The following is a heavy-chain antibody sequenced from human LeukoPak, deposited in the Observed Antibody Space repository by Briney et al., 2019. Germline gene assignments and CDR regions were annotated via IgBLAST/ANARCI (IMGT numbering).Heavy chain of an antibody. CDR1: GGSFSGYY. D-gene: IGHD5-24*01. V-gene: IGHV4-34*01. J-gene: IGHJ6*03. CDR3: ARGWLQPYYYYMDV. CDR2: INHSGST. Sequence: SETLSLTCAVYGGSFSGYYWSWIRQPPGKGLEWIGEINHSGSTNYNPSLKSRVTISVDTSKNQFPLKLSSVTAADTAVYYCARGWLQPYYYYMDVWGKGTTVTVSS.